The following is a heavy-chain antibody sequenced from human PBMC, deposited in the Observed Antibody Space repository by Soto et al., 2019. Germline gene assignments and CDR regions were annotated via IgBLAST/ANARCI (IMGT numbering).Heavy chain of an antibody. CDR3: ARDGQLVINYFDY. D-gene: IGHD6-13*01. CDR2: IKQDGSEK. V-gene: IGHV3-7*01. Sequence: GGSLRLSCAASGFAFGSYWIIWCGQSPGKGLEWVANIKQDGSEKYYVDSVKGRFTISRDNAKNSLYLQMNSLRAEDTAVYYCARDGQLVINYFDYWGQGTLVTVSS. CDR1: GFAFGSYW. J-gene: IGHJ4*02.